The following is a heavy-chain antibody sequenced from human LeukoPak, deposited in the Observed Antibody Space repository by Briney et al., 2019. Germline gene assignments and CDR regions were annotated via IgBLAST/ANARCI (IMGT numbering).Heavy chain of an antibody. CDR3: ARDHLPGYCSGGSCLDFDY. J-gene: IGHJ4*02. CDR2: ISSSSSYI. D-gene: IGHD2-15*01. CDR1: GFTFSSYS. V-gene: IGHV3-21*01. Sequence: GGSLRLSCAASGFTFSSYSMNWVRQAPGKGLEWVSSISSSSSYICYADSVKGRFTISRDNAKNSLYLQMNSLRAEDTAVYYCARDHLPGYCSGGSCLDFDYWGQGTLVTVSS.